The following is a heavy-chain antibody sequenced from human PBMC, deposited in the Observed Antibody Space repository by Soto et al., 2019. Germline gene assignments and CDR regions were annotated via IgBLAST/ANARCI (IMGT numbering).Heavy chain of an antibody. CDR2: IDWDDDK. CDR1: GFSLSTSGMC. J-gene: IGHJ4*02. V-gene: IGHV2-70*11. CDR3: ARMSGGGTVVTGFDY. D-gene: IGHD2-15*01. Sequence: SGPTLVNPTQTLTLTCTFSGFSLSTSGMCVSWIRQPPGKALEWLARIDWDDDKYYSTSLKTRLTISKDTSKNQVVLTMTNMDPVDTATYYCARMSGGGTVVTGFDYWGQGTLVTVSS.